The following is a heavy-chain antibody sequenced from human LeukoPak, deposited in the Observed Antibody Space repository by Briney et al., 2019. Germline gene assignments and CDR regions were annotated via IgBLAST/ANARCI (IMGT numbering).Heavy chain of an antibody. CDR1: GGSFSGYY. Sequence: PSETLSLTCAVYGGSFSGYYWSWIRQPPGKGLEWIGEINHSGSTNYNPSLKSRVTISVDTSENQFSLKLSSVTAADTAVYYCARGSRVQLERRPPSSHYYYYYGMDVWGQGTTVTVSS. CDR3: ARGSRVQLERRPPSSHYYYYYGMDV. CDR2: INHSGST. D-gene: IGHD1-1*01. V-gene: IGHV4-34*01. J-gene: IGHJ6*02.